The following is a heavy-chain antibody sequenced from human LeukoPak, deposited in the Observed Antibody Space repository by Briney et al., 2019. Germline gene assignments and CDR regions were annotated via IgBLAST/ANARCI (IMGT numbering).Heavy chain of an antibody. V-gene: IGHV3-11*06. CDR3: AKEPTSYSSGWYFQD. D-gene: IGHD6-25*01. J-gene: IGHJ1*01. Sequence: PGGSLRLSCAASGFTFSDYYMSWIRQAPGKGLEWVSYISSSSLYTNYADSVKGRFTISRDNSKNTVDLQMYSLRDEDTAVYYCAKEPTSYSSGWYFQDWGQGTLVTVSS. CDR2: ISSSSLYT. CDR1: GFTFSDYY.